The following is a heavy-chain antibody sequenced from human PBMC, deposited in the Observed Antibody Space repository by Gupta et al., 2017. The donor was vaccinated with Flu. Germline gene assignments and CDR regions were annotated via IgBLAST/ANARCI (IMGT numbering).Heavy chain of an antibody. D-gene: IGHD5-24*01. CDR1: GGSISSGSYY. CDR3: ARDGYNLDY. Sequence: QVQLQESGPGLVKPSQTLSLTCTVSGGSISSGSYYWSWIRQPAGKGLEWIGRIYTSGSTNYNPSLKSRVTISVDTSKNQFSLKLSSVTAADTAVDYCARDGYNLDYWGQGTLVTVSS. V-gene: IGHV4-61*02. J-gene: IGHJ4*02. CDR2: IYTSGST.